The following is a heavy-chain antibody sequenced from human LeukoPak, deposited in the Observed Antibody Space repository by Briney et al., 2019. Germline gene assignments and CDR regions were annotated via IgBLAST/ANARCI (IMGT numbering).Heavy chain of an antibody. V-gene: IGHV3-33*08. CDR3: ARDPKRYCSSTSCYFFGDV. J-gene: IGHJ6*04. CDR2: IWYNGSNK. D-gene: IGHD2-2*01. Sequence: GGSLRLSCAASGFTFSSYGMHWVRQAPGKGLEWVAVIWYNGSNKYYADSVKGRFTISRDNSKNTLYLQMNSLRAEDTAVYYCARDPKRYCSSTSCYFFGDVWGKGTTVTVSS. CDR1: GFTFSSYG.